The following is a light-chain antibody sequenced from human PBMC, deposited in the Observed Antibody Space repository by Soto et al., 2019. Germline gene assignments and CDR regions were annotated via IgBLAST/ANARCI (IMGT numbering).Light chain of an antibody. CDR1: QSVSSY. V-gene: IGKV3-11*01. J-gene: IGKJ1*01. CDR3: QQSGNWPRT. CDR2: DAS. Sequence: EIVLTQSPATLSLSPGERATLSCRASQSVSSYLTWYQQKPGQTPRLLIYDASNRATGVPARFSGSGSGTDFPITISSLEPEDFAVYYCQQSGNWPRTFGQGTKVEIK.